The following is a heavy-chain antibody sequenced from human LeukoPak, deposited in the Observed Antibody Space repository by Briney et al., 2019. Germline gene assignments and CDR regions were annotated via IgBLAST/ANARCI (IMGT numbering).Heavy chain of an antibody. V-gene: IGHV1-2*02. J-gene: IGHJ3*02. CDR3: AKANGGYSYGFAFDI. CDR2: INPNSGGT. CDR1: GYTFTGYY. D-gene: IGHD5-18*01. Sequence: ASVKVSCKASGYTFTGYYMHWVRQAPGQGLEWMGWINPNSGGTNYAQKFQGRVTMTRDTSISTAYMELSRLRSDDTAVYYCAKANGGYSYGFAFDIRGQGTMVTVSS.